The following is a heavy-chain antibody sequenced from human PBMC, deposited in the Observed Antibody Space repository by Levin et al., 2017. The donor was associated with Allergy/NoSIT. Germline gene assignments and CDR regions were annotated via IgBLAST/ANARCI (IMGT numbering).Heavy chain of an antibody. CDR1: GFTFDDYA. CDR2: ISWNSGSI. D-gene: IGHD4-11*01. Sequence: GGSLRLSCAASGFTFDDYAMHWVRQAPGKGLEWVSGISWNSGSIGYADSVKGRFTISRDNAKNSLYLQMNSLRAEDTALYYCAKDIGAAVTMKGAFDSWGQGTMVTVSS. J-gene: IGHJ3*02. V-gene: IGHV3-9*01. CDR3: AKDIGAAVTMKGAFDS.